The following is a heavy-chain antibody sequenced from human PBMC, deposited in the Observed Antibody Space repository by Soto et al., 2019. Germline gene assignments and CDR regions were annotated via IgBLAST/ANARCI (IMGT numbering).Heavy chain of an antibody. Sequence: SETLSLTCVVSGASLSSYYWSWIRQPPGKGLEWIGYIYYSGSTNYNPSLKSRVTISVDTSKNQFSLKLSSVTAADTAVYYCARDSPLNYGANRASDYWGQGTLVTVSS. CDR3: ARDSPLNYGANRASDY. CDR2: IYYSGST. D-gene: IGHD4-17*01. CDR1: GASLSSYY. V-gene: IGHV4-59*01. J-gene: IGHJ4*02.